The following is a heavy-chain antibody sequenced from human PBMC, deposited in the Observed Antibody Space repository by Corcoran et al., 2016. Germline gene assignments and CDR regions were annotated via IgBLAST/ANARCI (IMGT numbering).Heavy chain of an antibody. CDR2: MNPNSGNT. V-gene: IGHV1-8*01. J-gene: IGHJ3*02. CDR3: ARSSTETYAFDI. D-gene: IGHD4-17*01. CDR1: GYTFTSYD. Sequence: QVQLVQSGAEVKKTGASVKVSCKASGYTFTSYDINWVRQDTGQGLEWMGWMNPNSGNTGYAQKFQGRVTMTRNTSISTAYMELSSLRSEDTAVYYCARSSTETYAFDIWGQGTMVTVSS.